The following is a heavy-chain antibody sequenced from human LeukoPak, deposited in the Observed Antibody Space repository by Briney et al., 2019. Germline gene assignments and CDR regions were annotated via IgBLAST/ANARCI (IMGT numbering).Heavy chain of an antibody. CDR2: ISGSGGST. V-gene: IGHV3-23*01. Sequence: GGSLRLSCAASGFTFSSYAMSWVRQAPGKGLDWVSAISGSGGSTYYADSVKGRFTISRDNSKNTLYLQMNSLRAEDTAVYYCAKDYFGVVVMVGFDYWGQGTLVTVSS. CDR1: GFTFSSYA. D-gene: IGHD2-15*01. J-gene: IGHJ4*02. CDR3: AKDYFGVVVMVGFDY.